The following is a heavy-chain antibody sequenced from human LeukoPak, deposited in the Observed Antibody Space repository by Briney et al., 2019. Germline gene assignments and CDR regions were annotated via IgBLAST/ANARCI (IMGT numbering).Heavy chain of an antibody. CDR1: GGSISSYC. CDR3: ARDQTTAVRSSGPQRYYYGMDV. Sequence: SETLSLTCTVSGGSISSYCWSWIRQPAGKGLEWIGRIYTSGSTNYNPSLKSRVTMSVDTSKNQFSLKLSSVTAADTAVYYCARDQTTAVRSSGPQRYYYGMDVWGQGTTVTVSS. CDR2: IYTSGST. V-gene: IGHV4-4*07. D-gene: IGHD3-22*01. J-gene: IGHJ6*02.